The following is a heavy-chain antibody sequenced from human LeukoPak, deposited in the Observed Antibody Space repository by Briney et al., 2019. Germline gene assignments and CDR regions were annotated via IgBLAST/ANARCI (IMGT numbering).Heavy chain of an antibody. J-gene: IGHJ4*02. CDR1: GYTFTSYA. D-gene: IGHD3-10*01. V-gene: IGHV7-4-1*02. CDR2: INTNTGNP. Sequence: GASVKVSCKASGYTFTSYAMNWVRQAPGQGLEWMGWINTNTGNPTYAQGFTGRFVFSLDTSVSTAYLQISSLKVEDTAVYYCARANFNYGSGSRMFDYWGQGTLVTVSS. CDR3: ARANFNYGSGSRMFDY.